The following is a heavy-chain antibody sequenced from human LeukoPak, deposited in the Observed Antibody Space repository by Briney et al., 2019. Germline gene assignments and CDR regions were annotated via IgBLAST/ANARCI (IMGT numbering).Heavy chain of an antibody. D-gene: IGHD3-10*01. J-gene: IGHJ4*02. Sequence: GGSMRLSCAASGFTFSSYAMSWVRQAPGKGLEWVSAINGSGGSTYYADSVKGRFTISRDNSKNTLYLQMNSLRAEDTAVYYCAREGGSGSYGLDYWGQGTLVTVSS. CDR2: INGSGGST. CDR1: GFTFSSYA. CDR3: AREGGSGSYGLDY. V-gene: IGHV3-23*01.